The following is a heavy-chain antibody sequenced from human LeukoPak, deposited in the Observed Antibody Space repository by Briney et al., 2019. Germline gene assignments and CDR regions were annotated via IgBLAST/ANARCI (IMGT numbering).Heavy chain of an antibody. J-gene: IGHJ4*02. D-gene: IGHD3-10*01. CDR2: INHSGST. Sequence: SETLSLTCAVYGGSFSGYYWSWIPQPPGKGLEWIGEINHSGSTNYNPSLKSRVTISVDTSKNQFSLKLSSVTPADTAVYYCSRYTTYYYGSGSYYRRYFDYWGQGTLVTVSS. CDR1: GGSFSGYY. CDR3: SRYTTYYYGSGSYYRRYFDY. V-gene: IGHV4-34*01.